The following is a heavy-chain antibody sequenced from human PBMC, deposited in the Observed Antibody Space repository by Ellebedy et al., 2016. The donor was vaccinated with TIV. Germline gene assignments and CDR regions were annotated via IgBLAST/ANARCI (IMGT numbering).Heavy chain of an antibody. CDR1: GFTFTPYS. Sequence: GGSLRLSCTASGFTFTPYSMNWVRQAPGKGLEWISYISGSSITLYYADSVKGRFTISRDNAKNSLYLQMNGLRAEDTAVYFCARDMAWGNERVNDAFDIWGHGTLVTVSS. CDR3: ARDMAWGNERVNDAFDI. V-gene: IGHV3-48*04. D-gene: IGHD7-27*01. J-gene: IGHJ3*02. CDR2: ISGSSITL.